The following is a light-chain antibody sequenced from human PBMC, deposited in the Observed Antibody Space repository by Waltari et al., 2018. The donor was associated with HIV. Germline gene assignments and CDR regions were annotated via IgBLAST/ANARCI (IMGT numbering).Light chain of an antibody. CDR1: NIGSKR. CDR2: DDS. V-gene: IGLV3-21*02. Sequence: SYALTPPPSVSVAPGQTARITCEGKNIGSKRVHWYQQKPGQAPVLVVYDDSDRPSGIPERFSGSNSGTTATLTISRVEAGDEADYYCQVWDDSSDHVVFGGGTKLTVL. CDR3: QVWDDSSDHVV. J-gene: IGLJ2*01.